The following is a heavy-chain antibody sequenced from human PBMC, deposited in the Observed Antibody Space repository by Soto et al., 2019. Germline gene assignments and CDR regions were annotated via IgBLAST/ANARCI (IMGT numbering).Heavy chain of an antibody. CDR2: MNPNSGNT. J-gene: IGHJ5*02. V-gene: IGHV1-8*01. Sequence: QVQLVQSGAEVKKPGASEKVSCKASGYTFTSYDINWVRQATGQGLEWMGWMNPNSGNTAYAQKFQGRVTMTRNTSISTAYMELSSLRSEDTAVYYCARAKYGGNSDWFDPWGQGTLVTVSS. CDR1: GYTFTSYD. D-gene: IGHD2-21*02. CDR3: ARAKYGGNSDWFDP.